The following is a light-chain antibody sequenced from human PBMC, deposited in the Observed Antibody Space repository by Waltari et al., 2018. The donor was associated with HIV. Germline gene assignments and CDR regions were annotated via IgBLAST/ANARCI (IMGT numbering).Light chain of an antibody. V-gene: IGLV2-14*03. CDR1: SSDVGGYNY. J-gene: IGLJ1*01. CDR2: DVS. Sequence: QSALTQPASVSGSPGQSITISCTGTSSDVGGYNYVSWYQQHPGKAPKLMIYDVSNRPSGVSNRFSGSKSGNKASLTISGLQAEDEADYYCSSYTSSSPYAFGTGTKVTVL. CDR3: SSYTSSSPYA.